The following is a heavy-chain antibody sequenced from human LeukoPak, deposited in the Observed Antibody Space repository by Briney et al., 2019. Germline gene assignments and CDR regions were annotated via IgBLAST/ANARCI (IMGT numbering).Heavy chain of an antibody. J-gene: IGHJ4*02. CDR2: IYHSGST. Sequence: SETLSLTRAVSGYSISSGYYWGWIRQPPGKGLEWIGSIYHSGSTYYNPSLKSRVTISVDTSKNQFSLKLSSVTAADTAVYYCARPPRYWAGSGYVFDYWGQGTLVTVSS. D-gene: IGHD3-22*01. V-gene: IGHV4-38-2*01. CDR3: ARPPRYWAGSGYVFDY. CDR1: GYSISSGYY.